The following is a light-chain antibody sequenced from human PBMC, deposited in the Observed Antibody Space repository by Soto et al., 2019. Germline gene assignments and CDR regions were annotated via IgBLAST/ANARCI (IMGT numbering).Light chain of an antibody. CDR2: GVS. CDR1: NSDVGGYNY. V-gene: IGLV2-11*01. J-gene: IGLJ3*02. CDR3: CSYVDTDTWV. Sequence: QSVLTQPRSVSGSPGQSVTISCTGTNSDVGGYNYVSWYQQYPGKAPKLMISGVSERPSGVPDRFSGSKSGNTASLTISGLHAEDEADYYCCSYVDTDTWVFGGGTKVTVL.